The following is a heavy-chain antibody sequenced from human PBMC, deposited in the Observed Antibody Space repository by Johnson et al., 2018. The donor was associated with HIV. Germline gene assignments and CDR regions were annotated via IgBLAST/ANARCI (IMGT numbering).Heavy chain of an antibody. CDR1: GFIFNNYG. CDR2: ISYDGSKK. J-gene: IGHJ3*02. D-gene: IGHD5-12*01. V-gene: IGHV3-30*19. Sequence: QVQLVESGGGVVQPGRSLRLSCAASGFIFNNYGMHWVRQTPGKGLEWVAVISYDGSKKYYADSVKGRFTISRDNSKNTLHLQMSSLRAEDTAIYYCARSDSGYDAFDIWGQGTMVSVSS. CDR3: ARSDSGYDAFDI.